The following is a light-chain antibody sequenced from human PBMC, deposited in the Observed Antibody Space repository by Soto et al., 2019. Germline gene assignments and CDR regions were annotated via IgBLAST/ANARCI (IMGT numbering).Light chain of an antibody. CDR3: HQRQSWPRT. V-gene: IGKV3D-20*02. CDR2: QTS. CDR1: QSVISTY. Sequence: EIVLMHSPRTLNLSPGERATLSCRASQSVISTYLAWYQHRPGQAPRLLIYQTSLRAAGIPARFSASGSGTDFTLTISDLQPEDFALYYCHQRQSWPRTFGQGTKVDIK. J-gene: IGKJ1*01.